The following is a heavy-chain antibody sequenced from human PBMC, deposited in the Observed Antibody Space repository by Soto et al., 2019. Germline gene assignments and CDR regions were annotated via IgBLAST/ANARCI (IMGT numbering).Heavy chain of an antibody. D-gene: IGHD3-16*02. V-gene: IGHV1-69*13. Sequence: SVKVSCKASGGTFSSYAISWGRQAPGQGLEWMGGIIPIFGTANYAQKFQGRVTITADESKSTAYMELSSMRSEDTAVYYCARDWRDVWGSYRYDYYYYGMDVWG. CDR2: IIPIFGTA. CDR3: ARDWRDVWGSYRYDYYYYGMDV. CDR1: GGTFSSYA. J-gene: IGHJ6*02.